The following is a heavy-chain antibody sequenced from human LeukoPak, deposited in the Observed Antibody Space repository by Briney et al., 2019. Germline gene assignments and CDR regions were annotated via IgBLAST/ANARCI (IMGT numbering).Heavy chain of an antibody. V-gene: IGHV3-15*01. D-gene: IGHD3-10*01. CDR3: TTDLGITMIRGVFVY. J-gene: IGHJ4*02. CDR2: IKSNPDGGTT. Sequence: GGSLRLSCAASGFTFSNAWMTWVRQAPGKGLEWVGRIKSNPDGGTTDYAAPVKGRFIISRDDSKNTLYLQMNSLQTEDTAVYYCTTDLGITMIRGVFVYWGQGTLVTVSS. CDR1: GFTFSNAW.